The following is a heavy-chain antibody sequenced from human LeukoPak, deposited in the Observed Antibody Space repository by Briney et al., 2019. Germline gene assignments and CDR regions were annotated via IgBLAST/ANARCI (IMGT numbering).Heavy chain of an antibody. CDR1: GFSFGTYT. CDR3: TKGGVVSAFGY. Sequence: GGSLRLSCAASGFSFGTYTMTWVRQAPGKGLECVATISGSGGNTYYTDSVQGRFTISRDNSMHTLFLQMSSLRVEDTALYYCTKGGVVSAFGYWGQRVLVTVSS. CDR2: ISGSGGNT. J-gene: IGHJ4*02. V-gene: IGHV3-23*01. D-gene: IGHD2-21*01.